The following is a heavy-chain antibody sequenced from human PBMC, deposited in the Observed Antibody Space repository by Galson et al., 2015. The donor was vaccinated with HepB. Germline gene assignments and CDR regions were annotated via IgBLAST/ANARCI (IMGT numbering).Heavy chain of an antibody. D-gene: IGHD3-10*01. CDR1: GFTFSSHA. V-gene: IGHV3-30-3*01. CDR3: ASAGSPGIPFDY. J-gene: IGHJ4*02. CDR2: ISKDGINN. Sequence: SLRLSCAASGFTFSSHAMHWVRRAPGKGLEWVAVISKDGINNYTAGSVRGRFTISRDNSKNTLYLQMSSLNIEDTAFYYCASAGSPGIPFDYWGQGTLVTVSS.